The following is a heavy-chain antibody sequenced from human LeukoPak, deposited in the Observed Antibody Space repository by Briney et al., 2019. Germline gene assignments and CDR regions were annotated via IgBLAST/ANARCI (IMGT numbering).Heavy chain of an antibody. J-gene: IGHJ4*02. CDR1: GFTFSSYE. D-gene: IGHD5-18*01. CDR3: ARQQQQLWYD. Sequence: PGGSLRLSCAASGFTFSSYEMNWVRQAPGKGLEWVSYIGSSAGTTYYADSVKGRFTISRDNAKNSLYLQMNSLRAEDTAVYFCARQQQQLWYDWGQGTLVTVSS. V-gene: IGHV3-48*03. CDR2: IGSSAGTT.